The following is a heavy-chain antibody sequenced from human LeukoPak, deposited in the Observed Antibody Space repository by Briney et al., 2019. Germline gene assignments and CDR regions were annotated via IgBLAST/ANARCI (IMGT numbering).Heavy chain of an antibody. Sequence: ASVKVSCKASGYTFTGYYMHWVRQAPGQGLEWMGWINPNSGGTNHAQKFQGRVTMTRDTSISTAYMELSRLRSDDTAVYYCAREVPADSYYYYYYMDVWGKGTTVTISS. CDR2: INPNSGGT. CDR1: GYTFTGYY. CDR3: AREVPADSYYYYYYMDV. V-gene: IGHV1-2*02. J-gene: IGHJ6*03. D-gene: IGHD2-2*01.